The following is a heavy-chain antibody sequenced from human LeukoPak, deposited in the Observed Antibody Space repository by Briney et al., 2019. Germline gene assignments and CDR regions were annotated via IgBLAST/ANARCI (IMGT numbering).Heavy chain of an antibody. Sequence: PGGSLRLSCVTSGFSFSTYDMSWVRQAPGKGLEWVSGITANTRGSITYYADSVKGRSTISRDSSKDTLYLQMNSLRAEDTAVYFCARGGYFSFDYWGQGTLVTVSS. CDR3: ARGGYFSFDY. D-gene: IGHD2/OR15-2a*01. CDR1: GFSFSTYD. J-gene: IGHJ4*02. CDR2: ITANTRGSIT. V-gene: IGHV3-23*01.